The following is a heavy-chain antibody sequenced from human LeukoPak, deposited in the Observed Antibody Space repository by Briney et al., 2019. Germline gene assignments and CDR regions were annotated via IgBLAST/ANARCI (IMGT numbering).Heavy chain of an antibody. D-gene: IGHD2-15*01. CDR3: ARGNHCSGGTCAHFDY. CDR1: GFTFSSYS. CDR2: ISSSSSYI. Sequence: GGSLRLSCAASGFTFSSYSMIWVRQAPGKGLEWVSSISSSSSYIYYADSVKGRFTISRDNAKNSLYLQMNSLRAEDTAVYYCARGNHCSGGTCAHFDYWGQGTLVTVSS. V-gene: IGHV3-21*01. J-gene: IGHJ4*02.